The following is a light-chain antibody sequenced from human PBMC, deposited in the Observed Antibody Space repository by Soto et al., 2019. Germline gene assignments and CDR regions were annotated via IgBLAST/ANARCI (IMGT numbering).Light chain of an antibody. CDR1: QSVSSY. Sequence: EIVLTQSPATLSLSPGEGATLSCRASQSVSSYLAWYHQKPGQAPRLLIYDASNRATGIPARFSGSGSGTDFTLTISSLEPEDFAVYYCQQRSNWPLTFGGGTKAEIK. CDR2: DAS. V-gene: IGKV3-11*01. J-gene: IGKJ4*01. CDR3: QQRSNWPLT.